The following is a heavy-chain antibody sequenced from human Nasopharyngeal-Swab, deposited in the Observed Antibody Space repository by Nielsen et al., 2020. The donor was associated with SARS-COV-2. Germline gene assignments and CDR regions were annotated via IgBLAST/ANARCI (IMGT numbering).Heavy chain of an antibody. Sequence: GESLNISCAASGFTFSSSGMDWVRPAPGKGLEWVAVISYDGSNEYYGDSVKGRFTISRDNSKNTLYLQMNSLRVDDTAVYYCAKDVHGDYGGIDYWGQGILVTVSS. J-gene: IGHJ4*02. CDR3: AKDVHGDYGGIDY. D-gene: IGHD4-17*01. CDR2: ISYDGSNE. V-gene: IGHV3-30*18. CDR1: GFTFSSSG.